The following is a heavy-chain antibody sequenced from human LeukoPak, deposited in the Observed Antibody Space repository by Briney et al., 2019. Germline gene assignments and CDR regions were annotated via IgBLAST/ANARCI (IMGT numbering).Heavy chain of an antibody. CDR1: GYSFTSYW. V-gene: IGHV5-51*01. Sequence: GESLKISCKGSGYSFTSYWIGCWRQMPGKGLEWMVGIYPGDSDTRYSPSFQGQVTISADKSISTAYLQWSSLKASDTAMYYCASSGSTYDFQHWGQGTLVSVSS. D-gene: IGHD5-12*01. CDR2: IYPGDSDT. J-gene: IGHJ1*01. CDR3: ASSGSTYDFQH.